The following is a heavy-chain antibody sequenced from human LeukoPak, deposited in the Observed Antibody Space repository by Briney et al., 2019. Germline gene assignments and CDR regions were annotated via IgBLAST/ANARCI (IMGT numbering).Heavy chain of an antibody. CDR3: ARDLLSFGGVISGGYYFDY. CDR1: GFTFSSYA. D-gene: IGHD3-16*02. J-gene: IGHJ4*02. V-gene: IGHV3-30-3*01. Sequence: GGSLRLSCAASGFTFSSYAMPWVRQAPGKGLEWVAVISYDGSNKYYADSVKGRFTISRDNSKNTLYLQMNSLRAEDTAVYYCARDLLSFGGVISGGYYFDYWGQGTLVTVSS. CDR2: ISYDGSNK.